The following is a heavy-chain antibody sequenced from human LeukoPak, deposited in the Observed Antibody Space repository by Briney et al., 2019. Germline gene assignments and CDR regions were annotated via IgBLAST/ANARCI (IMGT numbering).Heavy chain of an antibody. Sequence: PGGSLRLSCAASGFTFSSYGCHWVRQAPGKGLEGVSAISGSGGSTYYADFVKGRFTISRDNSKNTLYLQMNSLRAEDTGVYYCAKRSSSHAFDIWGQGTMVTVSS. CDR1: GFTFSSYG. V-gene: IGHV3-23*01. D-gene: IGHD6-13*01. J-gene: IGHJ3*02. CDR3: AKRSSSHAFDI. CDR2: ISGSGGST.